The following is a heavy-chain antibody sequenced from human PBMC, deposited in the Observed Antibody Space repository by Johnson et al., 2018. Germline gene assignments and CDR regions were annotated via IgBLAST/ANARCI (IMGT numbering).Heavy chain of an antibody. Sequence: EVQLLESGGGLVKPGGSLRLSCAASEFTFSSYWMSWVRQAPGKGLEWVAHIRRDGSETYDVDSVKGRFSISRDNAKNSLYLEMDSLRAEDMAMYYCARDRSSSSWFPDAFDIWGQGTVVTVSS. CDR3: ARDRSSSSWFPDAFDI. J-gene: IGHJ3*02. CDR1: EFTFSSYW. CDR2: IRRDGSET. D-gene: IGHD6-13*01. V-gene: IGHV3-7*01.